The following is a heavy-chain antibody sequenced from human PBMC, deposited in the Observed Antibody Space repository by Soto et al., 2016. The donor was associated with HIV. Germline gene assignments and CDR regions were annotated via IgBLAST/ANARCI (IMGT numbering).Heavy chain of an antibody. CDR3: AKDTGDPRGAFDI. Sequence: EVQLVESGGGLVQPGGSLRLSCAASGFTFSSYAMSWVRQAPGKGLEWVSAISGSGNSTYYADSVKGRFTISRDNSKNTQYLQMNSLRAEDTAVYYCAKDTGDPRGAFDIWGQGTMVTVSS. V-gene: IGHV3-23*04. J-gene: IGHJ3*02. D-gene: IGHD3-10*01. CDR2: ISGSGNST. CDR1: GFTFSSYA.